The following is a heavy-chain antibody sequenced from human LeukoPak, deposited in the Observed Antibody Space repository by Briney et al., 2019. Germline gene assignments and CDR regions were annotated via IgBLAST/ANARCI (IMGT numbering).Heavy chain of an antibody. CDR3: ARQGYSGHSQGAADY. CDR2: ISAYNGNT. CDR1: GYTFSIYG. J-gene: IGHJ4*02. D-gene: IGHD4-23*01. V-gene: IGHV1-18*01. Sequence: ASVKVSCKASGYTFSIYGFSWVRQAPGQGLEWVGWISAYNGNTDYAQKFRGRVTMTTDTSTSTAHMELRSLRSDDTAVYYCARQGYSGHSQGAADYWGQGTLVTVSS.